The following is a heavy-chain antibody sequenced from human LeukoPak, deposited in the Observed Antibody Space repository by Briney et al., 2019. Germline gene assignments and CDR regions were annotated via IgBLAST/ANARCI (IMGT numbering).Heavy chain of an antibody. D-gene: IGHD6-19*01. V-gene: IGHV4-4*02. Sequence: SETLSLTSTVSGVSSSGTNWGSWVRESPGKGLEWIGEMHHSGRTNYNPSLKTRVTISVHKFRNQFSLKLTSVTAADTAVYYCARAVAGTNGDFDYWGQGTLVTVSS. CDR2: MHHSGRT. CDR3: ARAVAGTNGDFDY. CDR1: GVSSSGTNW. J-gene: IGHJ4*02.